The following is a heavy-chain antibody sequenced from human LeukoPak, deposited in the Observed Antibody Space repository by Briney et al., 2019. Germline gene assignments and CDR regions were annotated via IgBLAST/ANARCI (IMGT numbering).Heavy chain of an antibody. Sequence: PGGSLRLSCAASGFTFSNYAMSWVGQAPGKGLEGVSSMSGSGGSTYYADSVKGRFTISRDNSKNTLYLQMNNLRAEDTALYYCAKNQGQWLVPVDYWGQGTLVTVSS. CDR1: GFTFSNYA. CDR3: AKNQGQWLVPVDY. J-gene: IGHJ4*02. D-gene: IGHD6-19*01. CDR2: MSGSGGST. V-gene: IGHV3-23*01.